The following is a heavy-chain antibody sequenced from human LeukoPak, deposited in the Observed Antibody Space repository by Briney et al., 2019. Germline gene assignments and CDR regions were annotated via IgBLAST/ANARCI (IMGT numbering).Heavy chain of an antibody. Sequence: GGSLRLSCAASGFTVSSNYMSWVRQAPGKGLEWVSVIYSGGSTYYADSVKGRFTISRDNSKNTLYLQMNSLRAEDTAVYYCAKDRPASHGSGSFGDYWGQGTLVTVST. V-gene: IGHV3-53*01. CDR2: IYSGGST. CDR3: AKDRPASHGSGSFGDY. J-gene: IGHJ4*02. CDR1: GFTVSSNY. D-gene: IGHD3-10*01.